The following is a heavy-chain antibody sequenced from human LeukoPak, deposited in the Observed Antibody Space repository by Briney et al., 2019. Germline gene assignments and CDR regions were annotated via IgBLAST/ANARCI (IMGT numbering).Heavy chain of an antibody. CDR1: GYTFTSYG. J-gene: IGHJ3*02. Sequence: GASVKVSCKASGYTFTSYGVTWVRQAPGQGLEWMGWISAYNGNTNFAQKLQGRVTMTTDTSTSTAYMELSRLRSDDTAVYYCASPRRITIFGVVTKDAFDIWGQGTMVTVSS. V-gene: IGHV1-18*01. CDR3: ASPRRITIFGVVTKDAFDI. D-gene: IGHD3-3*01. CDR2: ISAYNGNT.